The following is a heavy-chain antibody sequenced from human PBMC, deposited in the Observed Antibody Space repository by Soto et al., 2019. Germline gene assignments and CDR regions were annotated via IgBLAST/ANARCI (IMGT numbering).Heavy chain of an antibody. J-gene: IGHJ2*01. Sequence: SVKVSCKASGGTFSSYAISWVRQAPGQGLEWMGGIIPIFGTANYAQKFQGRVTITADESTSTAYMELSSLRSEDTAVYYCARDSGVAAAGDLYWYFDLWGRGTLVTVSS. D-gene: IGHD6-13*01. CDR2: IIPIFGTA. CDR1: GGTFSSYA. CDR3: ARDSGVAAAGDLYWYFDL. V-gene: IGHV1-69*13.